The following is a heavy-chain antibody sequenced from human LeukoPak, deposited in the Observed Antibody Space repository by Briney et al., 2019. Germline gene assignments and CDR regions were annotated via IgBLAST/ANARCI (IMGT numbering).Heavy chain of an antibody. CDR2: ISYDGSNK. Sequence: GGSLRLSCAASGFTFSSYGMHWVRQAPGKGLEWVAVISYDGSNKYYADSVKGRFTISRDNSKNTLYLQMNSLRAEDTAVYYCAKDWGRWPSTVTTLVAPDFDPWGQGTLVTVSS. CDR1: GFTFSSYG. CDR3: AKDWGRWPSTVTTLVAPDFDP. D-gene: IGHD4-17*01. V-gene: IGHV3-30*18. J-gene: IGHJ5*02.